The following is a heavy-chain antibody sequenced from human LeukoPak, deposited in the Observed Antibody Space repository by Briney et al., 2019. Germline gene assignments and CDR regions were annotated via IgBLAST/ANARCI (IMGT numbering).Heavy chain of an antibody. CDR1: GDSISYHY. V-gene: IGHV4-4*07. CDR2: IYSSASA. J-gene: IGHJ3*02. Sequence: SETLSLTCTVSGDSISYHYWSWIRQPAGKGLEWIGRIYSSASANYNPSLKSRVTMSLDTSKNQFSLSLTSVTAADTAVYYCARVLFTEEDAFDIWGQGTMVTVSS. CDR3: ARVLFTEEDAFDI.